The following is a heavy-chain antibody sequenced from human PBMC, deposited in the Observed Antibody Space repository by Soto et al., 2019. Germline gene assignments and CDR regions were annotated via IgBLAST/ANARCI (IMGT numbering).Heavy chain of an antibody. CDR2: INSDGSST. V-gene: IGHV3-74*01. D-gene: IGHD3-22*01. CDR1: GFTFSSYW. Sequence: GGSLRLSCAASGFTFSSYWMHWVRQAPGKGLVWVSRINSDGSSTSYADSVKGRFTISRDNAKNTLYLQMNSLRAEDTAVYYCARASSGYHLDYWGQGTLVTVSS. J-gene: IGHJ4*02. CDR3: ARASSGYHLDY.